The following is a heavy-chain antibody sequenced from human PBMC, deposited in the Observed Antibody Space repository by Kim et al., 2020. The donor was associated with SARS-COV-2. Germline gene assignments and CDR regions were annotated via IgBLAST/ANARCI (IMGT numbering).Heavy chain of an antibody. J-gene: IGHJ5*02. V-gene: IGHV4-31*03. Sequence: SETLSLTCTVSGGSISSGGYYWSWIRQHPGKGLEWIGYIYYSGSTYYNPSLKSRVTISVDTSKNQFSLKLSSVTAADTAVYYCARGGGVIVRGLPPNWFDPWGQGTLVTVSS. CDR2: IYYSGST. D-gene: IGHD3-16*02. CDR1: GGSISSGGYY. CDR3: ARGGGVIVRGLPPNWFDP.